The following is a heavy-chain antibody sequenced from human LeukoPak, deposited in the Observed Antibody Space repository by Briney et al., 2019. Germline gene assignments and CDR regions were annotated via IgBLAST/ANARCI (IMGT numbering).Heavy chain of an antibody. J-gene: IGHJ4*02. Sequence: GGSLRLSCAASGFTFSSYEMNWVRQAPGKGLEWVSYISRSGSTIYYADSVEGRFTISRDNAKNSLYLQMNSLRAEDTAVYYCARVGTVATYYFDYWGQGTLVTVSS. CDR2: ISRSGSTI. CDR1: GFTFSSYE. D-gene: IGHD5-12*01. V-gene: IGHV3-48*03. CDR3: ARVGTVATYYFDY.